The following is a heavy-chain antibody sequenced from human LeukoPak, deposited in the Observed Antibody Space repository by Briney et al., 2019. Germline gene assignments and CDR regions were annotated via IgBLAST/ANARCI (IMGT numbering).Heavy chain of an antibody. CDR2: IYHSGST. J-gene: IGHJ4*02. D-gene: IGHD1-26*01. Sequence: SETLSLTCTASGGSISSYYWSWIRQPPGKGLEWIGEIYHSGSTNYNPSLKSRVTISVDTSKNQFSLKLSSVTAADTAVYYCACLRSYDYWGQGTLVTVSS. CDR1: GGSISSYY. V-gene: IGHV4-59*04. CDR3: ACLRSYDY.